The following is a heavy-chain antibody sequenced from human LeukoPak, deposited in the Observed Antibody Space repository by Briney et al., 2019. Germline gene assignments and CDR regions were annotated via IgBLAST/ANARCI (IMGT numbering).Heavy chain of an antibody. J-gene: IGHJ3*02. V-gene: IGHV1-2*02. Sequence: HWASVKVSCKASGYTFTGYYMHWVRQAPGQGLEWMGWINPNSGGTNYAQKFQGRVTMTRDTSISTAYMELSRLRSDDTAVYYCARDWCSGGSCYGAFDIWGQGTMVTVSS. D-gene: IGHD2-15*01. CDR3: ARDWCSGGSCYGAFDI. CDR2: INPNSGGT. CDR1: GYTFTGYY.